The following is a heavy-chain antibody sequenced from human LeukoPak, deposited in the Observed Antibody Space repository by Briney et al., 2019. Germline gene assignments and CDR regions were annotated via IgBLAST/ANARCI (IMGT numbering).Heavy chain of an antibody. V-gene: IGHV5-51*01. Sequence: GESLKISCKGSGYSFTSYWIGWVRQMPGKGLEGMGIIYPGDSDTRYSPSFQGQVTISADKSISTAYLQWSSLKASDTAMYYCASASSTSCCSIDYWGQGTLVTVSS. CDR3: ASASSTSCCSIDY. J-gene: IGHJ4*02. CDR2: IYPGDSDT. D-gene: IGHD2-2*01. CDR1: GYSFTSYW.